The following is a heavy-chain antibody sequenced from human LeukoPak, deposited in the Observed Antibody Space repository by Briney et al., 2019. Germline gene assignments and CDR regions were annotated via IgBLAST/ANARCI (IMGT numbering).Heavy chain of an antibody. Sequence: RPSETLSLTCAVYGGSFSGYYWSWIRQPPGKGLEWIGEINHSGSTNYNPSLKSRVTISVDTSKNQFSLKLSSVTAADTAVYYCARVIVVVPAARAPYYYYGMDVWGQGTTVTVSS. J-gene: IGHJ6*02. CDR3: ARVIVVVPAARAPYYYYGMDV. CDR1: GGSFSGYY. CDR2: INHSGST. D-gene: IGHD2-2*01. V-gene: IGHV4-34*01.